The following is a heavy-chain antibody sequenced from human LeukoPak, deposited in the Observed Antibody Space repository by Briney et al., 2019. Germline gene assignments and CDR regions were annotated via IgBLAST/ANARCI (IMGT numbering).Heavy chain of an antibody. CDR2: INSDGSST. V-gene: IGHV3-74*01. CDR3: ARDPALYTWIQQPPAFDI. CDR1: GFTFSSYW. J-gene: IGHJ3*02. Sequence: GGSLRLSCAASGFTFSSYWMHWVRQAPGKGLVWVSRINSDGSSTSYADSVKGRFTISRDNAENTLYLQMNSLRAEDTAVYYCARDPALYTWIQQPPAFDIWGQGTMVTVSS. D-gene: IGHD5-18*01.